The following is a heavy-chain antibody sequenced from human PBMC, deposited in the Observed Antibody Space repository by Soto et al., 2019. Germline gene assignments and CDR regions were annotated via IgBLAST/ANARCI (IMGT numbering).Heavy chain of an antibody. CDR2: IIPIFGTA. D-gene: IGHD6-13*01. Sequence: VASVKVSCKASGGTFSSYAISWVRQAPGQGLEWMGGIIPIFGTANYAQKFQGRVTITADESTSTAYMELSSLRSEDTAVYYCAVYSSSWKWVFDYWGQGTLVTVSS. CDR3: AVYSSSWKWVFDY. J-gene: IGHJ4*02. CDR1: GGTFSSYA. V-gene: IGHV1-69*13.